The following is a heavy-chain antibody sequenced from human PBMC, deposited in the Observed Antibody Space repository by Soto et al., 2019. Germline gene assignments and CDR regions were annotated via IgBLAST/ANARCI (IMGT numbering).Heavy chain of an antibody. D-gene: IGHD3-22*01. CDR3: ARATQYYFDTSGYPTGLHFALDL. J-gene: IGHJ3*01. Sequence: PAETLSLTCGVSGGSISSGGSSWNWIRQPPGKGLEWIGYIYDSGNSYYNPSLRSRVTIPVDRSKNQFSLNLNSVTAADTAVYYCARATQYYFDTSGYPTGLHFALDLWGQGTMGTVSS. CDR1: GGSISSGGSS. V-gene: IGHV4-30-2*01. CDR2: IYDSGNS.